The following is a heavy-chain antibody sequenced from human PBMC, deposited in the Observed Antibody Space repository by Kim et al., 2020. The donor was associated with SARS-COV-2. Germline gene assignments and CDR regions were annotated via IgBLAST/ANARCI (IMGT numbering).Heavy chain of an antibody. CDR2: T. V-gene: IGHV1-3*01. CDR3: ARSGTGVLVGAY. J-gene: IGHJ4*02. D-gene: IGHD1-1*01. Sequence: TKYSQKFQGRVTITRDTSASTAYMELSSLRSEETAVYYCARSGTGVLVGAYWGQGTLVTVSS.